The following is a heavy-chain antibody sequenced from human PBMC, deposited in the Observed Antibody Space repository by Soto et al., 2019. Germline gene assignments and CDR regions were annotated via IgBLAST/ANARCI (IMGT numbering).Heavy chain of an antibody. CDR1: GGSISSSNW. Sequence: QVQLQESGPGLVKPSGTLSLTCAVSGGSISSSNWWSWVRQPPGKGLEGIGEIYHSGSTNYNPSLKSRVTISVDKSKNQFSLKLSSVTAADTAVYYCASQPPWSGGGLTPRVDYWGQGTLVTVSS. V-gene: IGHV4-4*02. CDR2: IYHSGST. D-gene: IGHD3-16*01. CDR3: ASQPPWSGGGLTPRVDY. J-gene: IGHJ4*02.